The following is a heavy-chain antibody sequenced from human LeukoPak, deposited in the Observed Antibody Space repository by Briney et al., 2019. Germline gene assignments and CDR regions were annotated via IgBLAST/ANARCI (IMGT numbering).Heavy chain of an antibody. CDR1: GFTFSTYW. V-gene: IGHV3-7*05. J-gene: IGHJ4*02. CDR2: IKEDGSAT. Sequence: GGSLRLSCAASGFTFSTYWMTWVRQAPGKGPEWVANIKEDGSATYYVDSVKGRFTISRDNSKNTLYLQMNGLRAEDTAVYYCARLFAPFCGNDCGQFDYWGQGTLVTVSS. CDR3: ARLFAPFCGNDCGQFDY. D-gene: IGHD2-21*02.